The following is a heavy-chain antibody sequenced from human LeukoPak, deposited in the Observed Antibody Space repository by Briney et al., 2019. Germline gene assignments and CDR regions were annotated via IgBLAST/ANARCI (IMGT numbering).Heavy chain of an antibody. CDR1: GGSISSYY. CDR3: ARDYGDYGSYYYYMDV. J-gene: IGHJ6*03. V-gene: IGHV4-59*01. Sequence: SETLSLTCTVSGGSISSYYWSWIRQPPGKGLEWIGYISYSGSTNYNPSLKSRVTISVDTSKNQFSLKLSSVTAADTAVYYCARDYGDYGSYYYYMDVWGKGTTVTVSS. CDR2: ISYSGST. D-gene: IGHD4-17*01.